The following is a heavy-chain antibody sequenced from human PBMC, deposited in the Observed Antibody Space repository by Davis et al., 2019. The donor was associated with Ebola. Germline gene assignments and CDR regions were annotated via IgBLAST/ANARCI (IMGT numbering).Heavy chain of an antibody. V-gene: IGHV1-69*13. CDR1: GGTFRRYA. CDR2: IITIFGTA. CDR3: ARDRNDYGDYGWFDP. J-gene: IGHJ5*02. D-gene: IGHD4-17*01. Sequence: SSVPVSRMASGGTFRRYAISWVRQAPGQGREWMGGIITIFGTANYAQKLQGRVTITADESTSTAYMELSSLRSEDTAVYYCARDRNDYGDYGWFDPWGQGTLVTVSS.